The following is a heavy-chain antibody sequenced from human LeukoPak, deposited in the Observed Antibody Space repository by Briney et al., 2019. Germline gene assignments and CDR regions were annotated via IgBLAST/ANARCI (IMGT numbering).Heavy chain of an antibody. Sequence: GGSLRLSCAASGFTLSSYEMNWVRQAPGKGLEWVSYISSSASTTHYADSVKGRFTISRDKSKNTLYLQMNSLRAEDTAVYYCAKHAFLEWLAPFDYWGQGTLVTVSS. CDR1: GFTLSSYE. V-gene: IGHV3-48*03. CDR2: ISSSASTT. D-gene: IGHD3-3*02. CDR3: AKHAFLEWLAPFDY. J-gene: IGHJ4*02.